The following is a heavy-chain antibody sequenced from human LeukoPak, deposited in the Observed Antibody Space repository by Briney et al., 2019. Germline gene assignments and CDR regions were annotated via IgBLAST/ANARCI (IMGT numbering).Heavy chain of an antibody. CDR1: GGSITSGGYS. Sequence: TSQTLSLTCAVSGGSITSGGYSWSWVRQPPGEDLEWIGYIYHSVTTHYNPSLKSRVSISVDRSKNQFSLKLNSVTAADTAVYYCARAHSGYYYFDYWGQGTLVTVSS. CDR2: IYHSVTT. D-gene: IGHD5-12*01. CDR3: ARAHSGYYYFDY. V-gene: IGHV4-30-2*01. J-gene: IGHJ4*02.